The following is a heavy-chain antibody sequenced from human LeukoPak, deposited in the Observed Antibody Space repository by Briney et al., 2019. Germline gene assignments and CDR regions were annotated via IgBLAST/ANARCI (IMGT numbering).Heavy chain of an antibody. CDR3: ARDLVYYGSGPGAFDI. CDR2: ISYTGTT. Sequence: SETLSLTCIVSGGSISSYYWSWIRQPPGKGLEWIGYISYTGTTNYNPSLQSRVTISVDTSKNQFSLKLSSVTAADTAVYYCARDLVYYGSGPGAFDIWGQGTMVTVSS. V-gene: IGHV4-59*12. D-gene: IGHD3-10*01. CDR1: GGSISSYY. J-gene: IGHJ3*02.